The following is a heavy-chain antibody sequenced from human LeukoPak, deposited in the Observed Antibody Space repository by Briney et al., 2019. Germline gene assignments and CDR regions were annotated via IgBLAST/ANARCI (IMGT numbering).Heavy chain of an antibody. J-gene: IGHJ3*02. V-gene: IGHV3-30-3*01. CDR3: ARTGDSGSYFYAFDI. Sequence: PGGSLRLSCAASGFTFSSYAMHWVRQAPGKGLEWVAVISYDGSNKYYADSVKGRFTISRDNSKNTLYLQMNSLRAEDTAVYYCARTGDSGSYFYAFDIWGQGTMVTVSS. D-gene: IGHD1-26*01. CDR2: ISYDGSNK. CDR1: GFTFSSYA.